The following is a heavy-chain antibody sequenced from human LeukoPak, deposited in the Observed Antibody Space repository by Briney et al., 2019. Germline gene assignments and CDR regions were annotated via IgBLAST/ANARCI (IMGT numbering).Heavy chain of an antibody. Sequence: SETLSLTCTVSGGSISSSSYYWGWIRQPPGKGLEWIGSIYYSGSTYYNPSLKSRLTISVDTSKNQFSLRLSSVTAADTAVYYCAGQGSLGTSGYYYWGQGTLVTVSS. J-gene: IGHJ4*02. D-gene: IGHD3-22*01. CDR3: AGQGSLGTSGYYY. V-gene: IGHV4-39*01. CDR2: IYYSGST. CDR1: GGSISSSSYY.